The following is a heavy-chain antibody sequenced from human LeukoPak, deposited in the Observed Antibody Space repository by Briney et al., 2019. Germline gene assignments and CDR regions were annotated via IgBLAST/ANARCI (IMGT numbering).Heavy chain of an antibody. CDR2: ISSSSSYI. CDR3: ARLGGETTRFDL. CDR1: GFTFSSYS. D-gene: IGHD3-16*01. Sequence: GGSLRLSCAASGFTFSSYSMNWVRQAPGKGLEWVSSISSSSSYIYYADSVKGRFTISRDNAANSLYLQMDSLRVEDTAVYYCARLGGETTRFDLWGQGALVTVSS. V-gene: IGHV3-21*01. J-gene: IGHJ5*02.